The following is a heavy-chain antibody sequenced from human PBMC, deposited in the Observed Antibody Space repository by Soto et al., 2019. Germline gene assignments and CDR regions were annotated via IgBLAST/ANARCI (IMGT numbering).Heavy chain of an antibody. D-gene: IGHD3-10*01. CDR2: INHSGST. Sequence: PSKTLSLTCAVYGGSFSGYYWSWIRQPPGKGLEWIGEINHSGSTNYNPSLKSRVTISVDTSKNQFSLKLSSVTAADTAVYYCARGLEVYYGSGSHYKFRRARFDPWGQGTLVTVSS. V-gene: IGHV4-34*01. J-gene: IGHJ5*02. CDR1: GGSFSGYY. CDR3: ARGLEVYYGSGSHYKFRRARFDP.